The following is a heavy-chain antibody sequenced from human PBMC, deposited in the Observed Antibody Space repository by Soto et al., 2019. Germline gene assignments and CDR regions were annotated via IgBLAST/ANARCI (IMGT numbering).Heavy chain of an antibody. CDR2: IWYDGSNK. D-gene: IGHD2-21*02. CDR1: GFTFSSYG. Sequence: GGSLRLSCAASGFTFSSYGMHWVRQAPGKGLEWVAVIWYDGSNKYYADSVKGRFTISRDNSKNTLYLQMNSLRAEDTAVYYCARDRTAYCGGDCYSVSWFDPWGQGTLVTVSS. CDR3: ARDRTAYCGGDCYSVSWFDP. V-gene: IGHV3-33*01. J-gene: IGHJ5*02.